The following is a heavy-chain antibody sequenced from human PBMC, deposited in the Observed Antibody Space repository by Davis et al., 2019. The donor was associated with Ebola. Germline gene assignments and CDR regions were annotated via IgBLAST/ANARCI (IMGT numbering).Heavy chain of an antibody. Sequence: ASVKVSCKVSGYNLTELSIQWVRQAPGKGLEWMGGFDPEDGETIYPQKFQGRVIMTEDTPTDTAYMELSSLRSEDTAVYYCARKRGTTVTTDNWFDPWGQGTLVTVSS. J-gene: IGHJ5*02. CDR1: GYNLTELS. CDR3: ARKRGTTVTTDNWFDP. CDR2: FDPEDGET. V-gene: IGHV1-24*01. D-gene: IGHD4-17*01.